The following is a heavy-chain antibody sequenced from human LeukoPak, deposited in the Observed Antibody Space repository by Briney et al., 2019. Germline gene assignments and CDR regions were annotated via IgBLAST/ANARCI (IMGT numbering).Heavy chain of an antibody. CDR1: GYTFTSYG. V-gene: IGHV1-18*01. CDR3: ARVKHDYSNWGDYYYYYMDV. Sequence: AASVKVSCKASGYTFTSYGISWVRQAPGQGLEWLGWISTHNGNTHYAQKLQGRVTMTTDTSTSTAYMELRSLRSDDTAVYYCARVKHDYSNWGDYYYYYMDVWGKGTTVTVSS. J-gene: IGHJ6*03. D-gene: IGHD4-11*01. CDR2: ISTHNGNT.